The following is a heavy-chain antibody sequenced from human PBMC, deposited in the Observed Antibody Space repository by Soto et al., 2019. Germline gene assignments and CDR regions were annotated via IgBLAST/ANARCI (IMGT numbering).Heavy chain of an antibody. CDR3: AIAVAVPADFDY. CDR1: GYTFTSYA. CDR2: INAGNGNT. Sequence: QVQLVQSGAEEKKPGASVKVSCKASGYTFTSYAMHWVRQAPGQRLEWMGWINAGNGNTKYSQEFQGRVTITRDTSASTDYMEMSSLRSEDTAVYYSAIAVAVPADFDYWGQGTLVTVSS. V-gene: IGHV1-3*05. D-gene: IGHD6-19*01. J-gene: IGHJ4*02.